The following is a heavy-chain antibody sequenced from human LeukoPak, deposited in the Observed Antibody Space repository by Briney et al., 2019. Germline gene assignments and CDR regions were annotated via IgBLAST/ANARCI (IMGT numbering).Heavy chain of an antibody. D-gene: IGHD4-23*01. CDR3: AGRGSNSGTFDI. Sequence: SETLSLTCTVSDGSITNLNYYWTWIRQPAGKRLEWIGRIYTSGGTSYNPSLKSRVTMSVDRSKNQISLNLASLTAADTALYYCAGRGSNSGTFDIWGPGTFVTVSS. J-gene: IGHJ3*02. CDR2: IYTSGGT. CDR1: DGSITNLNYY. V-gene: IGHV4-61*02.